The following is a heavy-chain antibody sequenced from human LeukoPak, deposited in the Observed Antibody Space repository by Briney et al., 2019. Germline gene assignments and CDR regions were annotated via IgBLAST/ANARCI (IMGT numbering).Heavy chain of an antibody. CDR3: ARISITISIDY. D-gene: IGHD3-9*01. CDR2: IYYSGST. J-gene: IGHJ4*02. CDR1: GYSISSGYY. Sequence: SETLSLTCTVSGYSISSGYYWGWIRQPPGKGLEWIGSIYYSGSTYYNPSLKSRVTISVDTSKNQFSLKLSSVTAADTAVYYCARISITISIDYWGQGTLVTVSS. V-gene: IGHV4-38-2*02.